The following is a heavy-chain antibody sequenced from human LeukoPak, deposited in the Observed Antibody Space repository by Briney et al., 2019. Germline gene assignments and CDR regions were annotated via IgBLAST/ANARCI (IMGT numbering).Heavy chain of an antibody. CDR2: INWNGGST. J-gene: IGHJ4*02. Sequence: GGSLRLSCAASGFTFDDYGMSWVRQAPGKGLEWVSGINWNGGSTGYADSVKGRLTVSRDNAKNSLYLQMNSLGAEDTAFYYCARVRDIGYDTSTSDWGQGTLVTVSS. CDR1: GFTFDDYG. V-gene: IGHV3-20*04. D-gene: IGHD3-22*01. CDR3: ARVRDIGYDTSTSD.